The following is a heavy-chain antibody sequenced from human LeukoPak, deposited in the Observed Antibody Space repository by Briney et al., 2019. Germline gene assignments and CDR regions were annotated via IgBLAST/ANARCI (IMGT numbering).Heavy chain of an antibody. V-gene: IGHV4-39*01. D-gene: IGHD3-10*01. CDR1: GASINSGTYY. CDR3: ARRSYGVPFDP. Sequence: SETLSLTCTVSGASINSGTYYWGWVRQPPGKGLEWIGTFSYSGNIYYNSSLKSRVTISVGMSKNQFSLELTSVTAADTAVHYCARRSYGVPFDPWGQGILVTVSS. CDR2: FSYSGNI. J-gene: IGHJ5*02.